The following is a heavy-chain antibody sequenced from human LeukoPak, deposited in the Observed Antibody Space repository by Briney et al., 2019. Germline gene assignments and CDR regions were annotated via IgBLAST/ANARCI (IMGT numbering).Heavy chain of an antibody. CDR1: GVSISTYY. V-gene: IGHV4-59*01. Sequence: SETLSLTCTVSGVSISTYYWSWIRQPPGKGLEWIGYVYHSGSTNYNPSLKSRVTISLDTSKNQFSLKLSSVTAADTAVYYCARVPGIAAAGTPNDAFDIWGQGTMVTVST. D-gene: IGHD6-13*01. CDR3: ARVPGIAAAGTPNDAFDI. J-gene: IGHJ3*02. CDR2: VYHSGST.